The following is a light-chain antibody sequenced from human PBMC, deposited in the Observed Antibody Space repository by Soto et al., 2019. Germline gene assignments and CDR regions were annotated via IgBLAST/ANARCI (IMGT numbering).Light chain of an antibody. Sequence: QLVLTQSPSASASLGASVKLTCTLSSGHSSYAIAWHQQQPEKGPRYLVKLNSDGSHSKGDGIPDRFSGSSSGAERYLTISSLQSEDEADYYCQTWGTGPYAVFGGGTQLTVL. CDR3: QTWGTGPYAV. J-gene: IGLJ7*01. CDR1: SGHSSYA. CDR2: LNSDGSH. V-gene: IGLV4-69*01.